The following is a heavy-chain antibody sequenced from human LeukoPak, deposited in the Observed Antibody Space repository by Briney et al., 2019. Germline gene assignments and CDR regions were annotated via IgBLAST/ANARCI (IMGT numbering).Heavy chain of an antibody. J-gene: IGHJ4*02. CDR3: AREPPPNYYDSGGYDY. V-gene: IGHV3-30*03. CDR1: GFTFSNYD. D-gene: IGHD3-22*01. Sequence: GRSLRLSCAASGFTFSNYDIHWVRQAPGKGLEWVAIISYDGSNKYYADSVKGRFTISRDNSKNTLYLQMNSLRAEDTAVYYCAREPPPNYYDSGGYDYLGQGTLVTVSS. CDR2: ISYDGSNK.